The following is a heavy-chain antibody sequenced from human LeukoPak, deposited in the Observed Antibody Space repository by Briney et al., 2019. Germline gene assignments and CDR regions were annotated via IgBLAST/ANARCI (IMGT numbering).Heavy chain of an antibody. CDR1: GGSISGYY. Sequence: SETLSLTCSVSGGSISGYYWSWIRQPPGKGLGWIGTIYYSGSTYYNPSLKSRVTISVDTSKNHFSLNLSSVTAADTAVYYCARHEPDAFFFDYWGQGTLVTVSS. CDR3: ARHEPDAFFFDY. J-gene: IGHJ4*02. V-gene: IGHV4-59*04. D-gene: IGHD2/OR15-2a*01. CDR2: IYYSGST.